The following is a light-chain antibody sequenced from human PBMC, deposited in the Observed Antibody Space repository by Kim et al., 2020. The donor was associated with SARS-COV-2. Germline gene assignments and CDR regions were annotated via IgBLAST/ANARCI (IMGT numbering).Light chain of an antibody. CDR2: KDS. Sequence: SYELTQPSSVSVSPGQTARITCSGDILAKRYIRWFQQKPGQSPVLLIYKDSERPSGIPERFSGSSSGTTVTLTISGAHIEDEADYYCYSVADDNWV. V-gene: IGLV3-27*01. CDR3: YSVADDNWV. J-gene: IGLJ3*02. CDR1: ILAKRY.